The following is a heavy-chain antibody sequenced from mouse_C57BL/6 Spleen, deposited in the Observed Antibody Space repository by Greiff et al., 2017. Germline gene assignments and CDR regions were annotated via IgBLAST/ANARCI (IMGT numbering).Heavy chain of an antibody. J-gene: IGHJ4*01. D-gene: IGHD2-3*01. CDR2: INPNNGGT. CDR1: GYTFTDYN. CDR3: ARERCYYFYAMDY. V-gene: IGHV1-22*01. Sequence: VQLQQSGPELVKPGASVKMSCKASGYTFTDYNMHWVKQSHGKSLEWIGYINPNNGGTSYNQKFKGKATLTVNKSSSTAYMELRSLTSEDSAVNYCARERCYYFYAMDYWGQGTSVTVSS.